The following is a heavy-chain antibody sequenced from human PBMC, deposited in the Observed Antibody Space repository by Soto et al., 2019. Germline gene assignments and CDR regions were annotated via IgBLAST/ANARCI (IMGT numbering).Heavy chain of an antibody. D-gene: IGHD3-3*01. CDR2: ISAYNGNT. CDR3: ARDRYYDFWSGYYDYHGMDV. V-gene: IGHV1-18*01. CDR1: GYTFTSYG. J-gene: IGHJ6*02. Sequence: ASVKVSCKASGYTFTSYGISWVRQAPGQGLEWMGWISAYNGNTNYAQKLQGRVTMTTDTSTSTAYMELRSLRSDDTAVYYCARDRYYDFWSGYYDYHGMDVWGQGTTVTVSS.